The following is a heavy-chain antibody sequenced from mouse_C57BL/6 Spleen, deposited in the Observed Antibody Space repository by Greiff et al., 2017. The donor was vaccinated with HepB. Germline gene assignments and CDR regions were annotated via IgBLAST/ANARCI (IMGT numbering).Heavy chain of an antibody. CDR3: ARYELRSGYAMDY. CDR1: GYAFSSSW. CDR2: IYPGDGDT. D-gene: IGHD1-1*01. V-gene: IGHV1-82*01. Sequence: VQLKESGPELVKPGASVKISCKASGYAFSSSWMNWVKQRPGKGLEWIGRIYPGDGDTNYNGKFKGKATLTADKSSSTAYMQLSSLTSEDSAVYFCARYELRSGYAMDYWGQGTSVTVSS. J-gene: IGHJ4*01.